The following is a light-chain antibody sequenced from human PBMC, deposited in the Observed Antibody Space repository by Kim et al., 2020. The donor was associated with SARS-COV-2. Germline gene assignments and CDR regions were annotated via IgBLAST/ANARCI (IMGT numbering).Light chain of an antibody. Sequence: ATINCKSSQSVLYRSNNKNSLARYQQKPGQPPKLLIYWASTRESGVPDRFSGSGSGTDFTLTISSLQAEDVAVYYCQQYYSTPFTFGPGTKVDIK. CDR1: QSVLYRSNNKNS. CDR2: WAS. CDR3: QQYYSTPFT. J-gene: IGKJ3*01. V-gene: IGKV4-1*01.